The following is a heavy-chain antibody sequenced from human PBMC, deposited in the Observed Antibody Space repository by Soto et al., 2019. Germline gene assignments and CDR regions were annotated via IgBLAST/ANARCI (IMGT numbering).Heavy chain of an antibody. CDR2: ISSSSSTI. Sequence: GGSLRLSCAASGFTFSSYSMNWVRQAPGKGLEWVSYISSSSSTIYYADSVKGRFTISRDNAKNSLYLQMNSLRAEDTAVYYCARVGYIVGATKASSFDYWGQGTLVTVSS. CDR3: ARVGYIVGATKASSFDY. V-gene: IGHV3-48*01. D-gene: IGHD1-26*01. CDR1: GFTFSSYS. J-gene: IGHJ4*02.